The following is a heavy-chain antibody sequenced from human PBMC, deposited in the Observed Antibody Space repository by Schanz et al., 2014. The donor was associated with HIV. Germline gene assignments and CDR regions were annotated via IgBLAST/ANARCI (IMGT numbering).Heavy chain of an antibody. Sequence: EVQLAESGGGLVQPGRSLRLFCEASGFTFDDYDMHWVRQVPGKGLEWVSSISWNSGSRGYADSVKGRFTISRDNSKNMLYLQMNSLRVEETAVYYCARDQGYCAGSTCYSWYSFDSWGQGTPVTVSS. CDR3: ARDQGYCAGSTCYSWYSFDS. V-gene: IGHV3-9*01. J-gene: IGHJ4*02. CDR1: GFTFDDYD. CDR2: ISWNSGSR. D-gene: IGHD2-21*02.